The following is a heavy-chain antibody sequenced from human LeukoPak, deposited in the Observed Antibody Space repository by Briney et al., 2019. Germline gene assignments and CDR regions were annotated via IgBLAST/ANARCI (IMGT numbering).Heavy chain of an antibody. CDR1: GLTFSSYA. J-gene: IGHJ4*02. Sequence: GGSLRLSCAASGLTFSSYAMSSVRQAPGKGLEWVSASSGSGGSTYYAHSVKGRFTISRDNSKNTLYLQMNSLRAEDTAVYYCAKDSSGYDFPSSPDYWGQGTLVTVSS. V-gene: IGHV3-23*01. D-gene: IGHD5-12*01. CDR3: AKDSSGYDFPSSPDY. CDR2: SSGSGGST.